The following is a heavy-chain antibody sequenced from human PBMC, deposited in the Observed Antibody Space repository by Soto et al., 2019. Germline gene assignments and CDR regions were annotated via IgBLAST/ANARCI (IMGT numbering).Heavy chain of an antibody. V-gene: IGHV1-69*01. J-gene: IGHJ6*02. CDR3: ASTGVVVPAAYYYYGMDV. CDR1: GGTFSSYA. CDR2: IIPIFGTA. Sequence: QVQLVQSGAEVKKPGSSVKVSCKASGGTFSSYAISWVRQAPGQGLEWMGGIIPIFGTANYAQKFQGRVTITADESTSTAYMELSSLRSEDTAVYYCASTGVVVPAAYYYYGMDVWGQGTTVTVSS. D-gene: IGHD2-2*01.